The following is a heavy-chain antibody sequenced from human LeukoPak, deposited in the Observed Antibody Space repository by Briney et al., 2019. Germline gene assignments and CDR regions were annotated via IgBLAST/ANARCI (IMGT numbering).Heavy chain of an antibody. J-gene: IGHJ4*02. CDR2: ISYSGIT. V-gene: IGHV4-59*08. D-gene: IGHD3-10*02. Sequence: SETLSLTCTVSGGSLSNSYWTWLRQPPGKTLEWIGYISYSGITNRNPSLKSRVSFSLDSSKNQISLTLTSVTAADTAVYFCARLLLDYSNDDGIFGGPHLPDWGQGTLVTVSS. CDR3: ARLLLDYSNDDGIFGGPHLPD. CDR1: GGSLSNSY.